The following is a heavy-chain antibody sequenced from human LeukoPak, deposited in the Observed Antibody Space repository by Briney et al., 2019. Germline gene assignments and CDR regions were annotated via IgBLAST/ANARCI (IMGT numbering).Heavy chain of an antibody. J-gene: IGHJ3*02. Sequence: GGSLRLSCAASGFTFSSYGMHWVRQAPGKGLEWVAVIWYDGSNKYYADSVKGRFTISRDNSKNTLYLQMNSLRAEDTAVYYCARDSVRYAFDIWGQGTMVTVSS. CDR3: ARDSVRYAFDI. D-gene: IGHD3-10*01. CDR1: GFTFSSYG. CDR2: IWYDGSNK. V-gene: IGHV3-33*01.